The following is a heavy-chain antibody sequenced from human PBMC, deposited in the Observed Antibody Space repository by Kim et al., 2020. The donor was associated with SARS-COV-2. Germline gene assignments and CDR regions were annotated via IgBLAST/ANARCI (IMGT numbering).Heavy chain of an antibody. Sequence: ASVKVSCKASGYTFTSYAMHWVRQAPGQRLEWMGWINAGNGNTKYSQKFQGRVTITRDKPASTAYMELSSLRSEDTAVYYCARVPTGGGNSQYFQHWGQGTLVTVSS. V-gene: IGHV1-3*01. CDR3: ARVPTGGGNSQYFQH. CDR2: INAGNGNT. J-gene: IGHJ1*01. D-gene: IGHD2-21*02. CDR1: GYTFTSYA.